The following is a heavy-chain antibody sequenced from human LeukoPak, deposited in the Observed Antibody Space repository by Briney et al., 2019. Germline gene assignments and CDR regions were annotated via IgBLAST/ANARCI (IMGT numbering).Heavy chain of an antibody. V-gene: IGHV1-46*01. CDR1: GYTFTNYF. D-gene: IGHD3-9*01. CDR2: INPNAGTT. J-gene: IGHJ4*02. CDR3: ARDLSGGKLRYFDWLPPDY. Sequence: ASVKVSCKASGYTFTNYFMYWVRQAPGQGLEWMGIINPNAGTTSYAQKFQGRVTVTGDTSTSTVYMELSSLRSEDTAVYYCARDLSGGKLRYFDWLPPDYWGQGTLVTVSS.